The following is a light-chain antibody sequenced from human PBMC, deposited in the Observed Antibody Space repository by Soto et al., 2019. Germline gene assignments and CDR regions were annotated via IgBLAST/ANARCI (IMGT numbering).Light chain of an antibody. CDR1: QSISYW. CDR2: DAS. Sequence: DIQMTQSPSTLSASVGDRVTITCRASQSISYWLAWYQQKPGKAPKLLIYDASSLESGVPARFSGSGSGTAFTLTISSLQPVDFATYYCQQYNSYSGTFGQGTKVEI. J-gene: IGKJ1*01. V-gene: IGKV1-5*01. CDR3: QQYNSYSGT.